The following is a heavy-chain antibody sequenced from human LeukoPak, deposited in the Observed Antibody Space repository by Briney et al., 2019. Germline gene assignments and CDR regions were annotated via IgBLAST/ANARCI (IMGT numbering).Heavy chain of an antibody. CDR1: GFTFSSYS. Sequence: PGGSLRLSCAASGFTFSSYSMNWVRQAPGKGLEWVSSISSSSSYIYYADSVKGRFTISRDNAKNSLYLQMNSLRAEDTAVYYCARGTTVAYNWFDPWGQGTLVTVSS. V-gene: IGHV3-21*01. D-gene: IGHD4-23*01. CDR3: ARGTTVAYNWFDP. J-gene: IGHJ5*02. CDR2: ISSSSSYI.